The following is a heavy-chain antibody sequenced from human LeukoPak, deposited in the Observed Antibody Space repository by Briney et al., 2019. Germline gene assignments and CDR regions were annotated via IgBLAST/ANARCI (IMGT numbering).Heavy chain of an antibody. Sequence: SETLSLTCTVSGGPISSSSYYWGWIRQPPGKGLEWIGSIYYSGSTYYNPSLKSRVTISVDTSKNQFSLKLSSVTAADTAVYYCASRSVSLRGFFDYWGQGTLVTVSS. CDR3: ASRSVSLRGFFDY. J-gene: IGHJ4*02. CDR1: GGPISSSSYY. CDR2: IYYSGST. V-gene: IGHV4-39*07. D-gene: IGHD2-15*01.